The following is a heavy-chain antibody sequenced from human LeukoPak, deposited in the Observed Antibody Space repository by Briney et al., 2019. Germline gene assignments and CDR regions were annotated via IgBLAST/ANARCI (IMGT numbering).Heavy chain of an antibody. CDR2: IKEDGSEK. J-gene: IGHJ4*02. Sequence: GGSLRLSCAASGFTFRNYWMSWVRQAPGKGLEWVANIKEDGSEKHYVDSVKGRFTITRDNSKNSLYLQMNSLRDEDTAVYYCAGAKGSSSWETHYFHYWGQGTLVTVSS. CDR1: GFTFRNYW. CDR3: AGAKGSSSWETHYFHY. D-gene: IGHD6-13*01. V-gene: IGHV3-7*03.